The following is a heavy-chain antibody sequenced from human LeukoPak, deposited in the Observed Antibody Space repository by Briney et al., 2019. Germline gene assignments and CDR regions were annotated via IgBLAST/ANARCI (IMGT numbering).Heavy chain of an antibody. CDR2: INDSGGSA. Sequence: GGSLRLSCAASGFTFSNSVMSWVRRPPGRGWEGVSSINDSGGSAYYADSVKGRFTISRDNSKNTLYLQMNSLRAEDTAVYYCARGVSGWPYYLDYWGQGALVTVSS. D-gene: IGHD6-19*01. V-gene: IGHV3-23*01. J-gene: IGHJ4*02. CDR1: GFTFSNSV. CDR3: ARGVSGWPYYLDY.